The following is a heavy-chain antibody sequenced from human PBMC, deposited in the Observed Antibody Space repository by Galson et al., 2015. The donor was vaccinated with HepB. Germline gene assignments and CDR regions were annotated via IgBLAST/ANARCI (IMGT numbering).Heavy chain of an antibody. CDR2: INPNRGGT. V-gene: IGHV1-2*06. Sequence: SVKVSCKASGYTFAVSYIHWVRQAPGQGLEWMGRINPNRGGTSYAPKFQGRVTMTRDTSTSTAYMELSRLTSDDTAVYYCARDAPYYDILTGPPDYWGQGTLVTVSS. CDR1: GYTFAVSY. J-gene: IGHJ4*02. CDR3: ARDAPYYDILTGPPDY. D-gene: IGHD3-9*01.